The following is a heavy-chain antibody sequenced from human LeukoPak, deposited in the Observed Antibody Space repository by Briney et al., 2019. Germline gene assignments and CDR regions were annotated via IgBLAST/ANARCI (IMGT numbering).Heavy chain of an antibody. CDR3: ARGRSSMIVVDAFDI. Sequence: GGSLGLSCAASGFTFSSYEMNWVRQAPGKGLEWVSSISSSSSYIYYADSVKGRFTISRDNAKNSLYLQMNSLRAEDTAVYYCARGRSSMIVVDAFDIWGQGTMVTVSS. CDR1: GFTFSSYE. D-gene: IGHD3-22*01. V-gene: IGHV3-21*01. J-gene: IGHJ3*02. CDR2: ISSSSSYI.